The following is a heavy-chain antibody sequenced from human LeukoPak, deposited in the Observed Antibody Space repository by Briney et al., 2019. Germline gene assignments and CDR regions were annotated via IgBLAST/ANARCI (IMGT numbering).Heavy chain of an antibody. Sequence: GGSLRLSCAASGFTFSSYAMSWVRQAPGKGLEWVSAISGSGGSTYYADSVKGRFTISRDNSKNTLYLQMNSLRAEDTAVYYCAKTLSEGVVVPAAIVLFDYWGQGTLVTVSS. CDR2: ISGSGGST. D-gene: IGHD2-2*01. CDR1: GFTFSSYA. CDR3: AKTLSEGVVVPAAIVLFDY. J-gene: IGHJ4*02. V-gene: IGHV3-23*01.